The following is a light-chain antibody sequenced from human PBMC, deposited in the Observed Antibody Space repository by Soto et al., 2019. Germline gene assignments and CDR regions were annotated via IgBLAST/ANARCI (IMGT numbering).Light chain of an antibody. Sequence: DVVLTQSPLSLPVTPGQPASISCSSIQILVHSSGNTYLNWFLQRPGQSPRRLIYKVSTRDSGVPDRFSGSGSDTDFALNISRVEAEDVGIYYCMQTTHWPYTFGQGTRLEIK. V-gene: IGKV2-30*02. CDR1: QILVHSSGNTY. CDR2: KVS. CDR3: MQTTHWPYT. J-gene: IGKJ5*01.